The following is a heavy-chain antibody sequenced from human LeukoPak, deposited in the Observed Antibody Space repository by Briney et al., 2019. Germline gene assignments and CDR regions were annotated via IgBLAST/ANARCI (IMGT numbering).Heavy chain of an antibody. V-gene: IGHV4-4*07. CDR2: IYSRVT. D-gene: IGHD3-10*01. J-gene: IGHJ5*02. CDR3: ARDSGTTGEVKFDP. Sequence: SETLSLTCTVSGGSISSYYWNWIRQPPGKGLEWIGRIYSRVTTYNPSLKSRVTMSADTSRNHVSLTLNSVTAADTAVYYCARDSGTTGEVKFDPWGQGTLVTVSS. CDR1: GGSISSYY.